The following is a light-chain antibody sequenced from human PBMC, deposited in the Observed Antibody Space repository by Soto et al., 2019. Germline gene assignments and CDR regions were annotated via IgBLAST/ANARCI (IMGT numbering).Light chain of an antibody. CDR2: DAS. J-gene: IGKJ1*01. CDR1: QSVSSSY. CDR3: QEYGSAPQT. V-gene: IGKV3D-20*01. Sequence: IVVTQSPATLSLSPGERATLACGASQSVSSSYLAWYQQKPGLAPRLLIYDASSRATGIPDRFSGRGSGTYFTLTITRLEHEDFAVNYCQEYGSAPQTFGHGNKVEI.